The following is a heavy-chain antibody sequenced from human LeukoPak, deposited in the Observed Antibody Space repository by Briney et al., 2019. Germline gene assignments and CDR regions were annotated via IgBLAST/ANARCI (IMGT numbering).Heavy chain of an antibody. J-gene: IGHJ3*02. V-gene: IGHV3-48*02. CDR1: GFTFNSYS. Sequence: GGSLRLSCAASGFTFNSYSMNWVRQAPGTGLEWVSFITSSSSIIYYADSVMGRFTISRDNAKNSLYLQMNSLRDEDTAVYYCTRRTSGAFAIWGQGTEVTVSS. CDR3: TRRTSGAFAI. CDR2: ITSSSSII.